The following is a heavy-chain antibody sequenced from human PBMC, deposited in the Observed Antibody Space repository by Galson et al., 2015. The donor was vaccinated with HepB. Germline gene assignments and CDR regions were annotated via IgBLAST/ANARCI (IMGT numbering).Heavy chain of an antibody. Sequence: SLRLSCAASGFTFSSYGMHWVRQAPGKGLEWVAVIWYDGSNKYYADSVKGRFTISRDNSKNTLYLQMNSLRAEDTAVYYCARAGYGYGDYSPIDYWGQGTLVTVSS. CDR1: GFTFSSYG. D-gene: IGHD4-17*01. V-gene: IGHV3-33*08. J-gene: IGHJ4*02. CDR3: ARAGYGYGDYSPIDY. CDR2: IWYDGSNK.